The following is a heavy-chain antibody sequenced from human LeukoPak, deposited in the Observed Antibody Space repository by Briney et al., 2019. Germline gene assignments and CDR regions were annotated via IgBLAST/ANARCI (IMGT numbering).Heavy chain of an antibody. CDR1: GGSFSGYY. CDR2: INHSGST. J-gene: IGHJ4*02. V-gene: IGHV4-34*01. CDR3: AKLYGDYYHVFDY. Sequence: SGTLSLTCAVYGGSFSGYYWSWIRQPPGKGLEWIGEINHSGSTNYNPSLKSRVTISVDTSKNQFSLKLSSVTAADTAVYYCAKLYGDYYHVFDYWGQGTLVTVSS. D-gene: IGHD4-17*01.